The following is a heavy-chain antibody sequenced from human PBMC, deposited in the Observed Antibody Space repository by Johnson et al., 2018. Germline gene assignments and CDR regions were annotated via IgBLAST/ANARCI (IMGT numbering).Heavy chain of an antibody. CDR1: GGNFSSFA. J-gene: IGHJ4*02. CDR3: TITGSGGFGY. CDR2: IIPILQTP. Sequence: QVQLVQSGAEVKRPGSSVKVSCKAFGGNFSSFAISWVRQAPGQGLEWMGGIIPILQTPHYAQKFQGRVTISADASTSTAYMDVSSLRSEDTASYYCTITGSGGFGYWGQGTLVTVSS. D-gene: IGHD1-26*01. V-gene: IGHV1-69*12.